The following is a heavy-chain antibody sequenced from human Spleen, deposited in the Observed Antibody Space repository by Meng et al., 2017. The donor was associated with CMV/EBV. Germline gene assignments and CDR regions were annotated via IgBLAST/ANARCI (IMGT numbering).Heavy chain of an antibody. Sequence: LRLCCVDSGLTFSTYWMHWVRQVPGKGLVWVSRINIDESSTNYADSVKGRFTISRDNAKNTLYLQMNSLRAEDTAVYYCARDLLQIDYWGQGTLVTVSS. CDR2: INIDESST. D-gene: IGHD3-22*01. CDR3: ARDLLQIDY. J-gene: IGHJ4*02. CDR1: GLTFSTYW. V-gene: IGHV3-74*01.